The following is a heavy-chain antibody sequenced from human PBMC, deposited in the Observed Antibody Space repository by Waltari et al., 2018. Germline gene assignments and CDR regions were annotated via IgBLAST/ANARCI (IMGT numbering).Heavy chain of an antibody. CDR1: GFTFSSYS. J-gene: IGHJ4*02. CDR2: ISSSSSYI. D-gene: IGHD1-1*01. CDR3: ASRYDNWNDQPSDY. Sequence: EVQLVESGGGLVKPGGSLRLSCAASGFTFSSYSMNWVRQAPGKGLGWVSSISSSSSYIYYADSVKGRFTISRDNAKNSLYLQMNSLRAEDTAVYYCASRYDNWNDQPSDYWGQGTLVTVSS. V-gene: IGHV3-21*01.